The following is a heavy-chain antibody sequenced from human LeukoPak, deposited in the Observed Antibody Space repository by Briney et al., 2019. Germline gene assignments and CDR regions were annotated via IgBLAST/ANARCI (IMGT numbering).Heavy chain of an antibody. V-gene: IGHV4-59*01. D-gene: IGHD4-17*01. Sequence: PSETLSLTCTVSGASISSYYWSWIRQPPGKGLEWIGYIYYSGSTNYNPSLKSRVTISVDTSKNQFSLKLSSVTAADTAVYYCARGVNDYGDYWYFDLWGRGTLVTVSS. CDR2: IYYSGST. J-gene: IGHJ2*01. CDR1: GASISSYY. CDR3: ARGVNDYGDYWYFDL.